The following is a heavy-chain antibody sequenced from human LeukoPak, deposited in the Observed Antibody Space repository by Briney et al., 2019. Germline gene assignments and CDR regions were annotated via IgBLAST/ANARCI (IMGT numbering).Heavy chain of an antibody. V-gene: IGHV4-59*01. CDR1: GGSISSYY. CDR2: IYNSGST. D-gene: IGHD3-3*01. J-gene: IGHJ4*02. CDR3: ASRSSIWSGYQDTLCYFDS. Sequence: SETLSLTCTVSGGSISSYYWSWIRQPPGKRLEWIGHIYNSGSTNYNPSLKSRVTISVDTSKNQFSLKLSSVTAADTAVYYCASRSSIWSGYQDTLCYFDSWGQGTLVTVSS.